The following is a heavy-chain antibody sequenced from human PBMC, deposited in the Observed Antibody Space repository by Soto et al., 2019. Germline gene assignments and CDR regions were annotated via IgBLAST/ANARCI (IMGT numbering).Heavy chain of an antibody. CDR1: GFTFTSYD. CDR2: MNPNSGNT. J-gene: IGHJ3*02. V-gene: IGHV1-8*01. Sequence: GALVKVSCKASGFTFTSYDINWVRQATGQGLEWMGWMNPNSGNTGYAQKFQGRVTMTRNTSISTAYMELSSLRSDDTAVYYCARDRRFYGSGSYYNAGDDAFDIWGQGTMVSVSS. D-gene: IGHD3-10*01. CDR3: ARDRRFYGSGSYYNAGDDAFDI.